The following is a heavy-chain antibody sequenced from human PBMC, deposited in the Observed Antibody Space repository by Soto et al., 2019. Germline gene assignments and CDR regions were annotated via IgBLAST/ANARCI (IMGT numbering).Heavy chain of an antibody. CDR2: IDPSDSYI. V-gene: IGHV5-10-1*01. CDR3: ARHDCSSTRCYNFGMDV. D-gene: IGHD2-2*02. J-gene: IGHJ6*02. CDR1: GYSFTNYW. Sequence: HGESLKISCKGSGYSFTNYWISWVRQMPGKGLEWMGRIDPSDSYIKYSPSFQGHVTISADNSVSTAYLQWSSLKASDTAMYYCARHDCSSTRCYNFGMDVWGRGTTVTVSS.